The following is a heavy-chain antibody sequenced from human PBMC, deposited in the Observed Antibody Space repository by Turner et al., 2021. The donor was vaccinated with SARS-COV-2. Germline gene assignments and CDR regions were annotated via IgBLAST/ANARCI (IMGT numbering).Heavy chain of an antibody. J-gene: IGHJ4*02. D-gene: IGHD3-10*01. CDR2: IYYSGNT. V-gene: IGHV4-39*01. CDR3: AIQRPYGSGSYAPFYFDY. Sequence: QLQLQESGPGLVKPSETLSLTCTVSGDSISSSPYHWGWIRQPPGKGLEWIGSIYYSGNTYYNPSLKSRVAISVDTSKTQFSLRLSSVTAADTAVYYCAIQRPYGSGSYAPFYFDYWGRGTLVTVSS. CDR1: GDSISSSPYH.